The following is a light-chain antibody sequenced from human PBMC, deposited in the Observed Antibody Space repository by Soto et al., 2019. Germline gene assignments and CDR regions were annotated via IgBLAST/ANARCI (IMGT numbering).Light chain of an antibody. J-gene: IGKJ1*01. CDR2: SAS. V-gene: IGKV1-39*01. CDR1: QTVSKF. Sequence: IRMTQSPSSLSASVGDSVTIACRASQTVSKFVNWYQQKPGKVPDLLIYSASTLYSGVPSRFSGSGSGTEFTLTISNLQPEDFATYYCQQTYSLPRTFAQGTKVDIK. CDR3: QQTYSLPRT.